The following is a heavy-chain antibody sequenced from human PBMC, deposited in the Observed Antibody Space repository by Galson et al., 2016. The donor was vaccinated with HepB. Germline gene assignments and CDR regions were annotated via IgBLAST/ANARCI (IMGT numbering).Heavy chain of an antibody. J-gene: IGHJ4*02. V-gene: IGHV3-33*01. D-gene: IGHD2-15*01. CDR3: SRGSQDDIEVDGDLEQDY. Sequence: SLRLSCAASGFIFSQYGMHWVRQAPGKGLESAAVIGHDGRNEYYADSVKGRFTISRDNSKNTLYEQMNNLRVEDTAVYYCSRGSQDDIEVDGDLEQDYWGQGTLVTVSS. CDR1: GFIFSQYG. CDR2: IGHDGRNE.